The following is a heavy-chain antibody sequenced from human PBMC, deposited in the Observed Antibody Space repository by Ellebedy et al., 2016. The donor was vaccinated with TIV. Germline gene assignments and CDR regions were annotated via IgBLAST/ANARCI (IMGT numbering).Heavy chain of an antibody. J-gene: IGHJ4*02. V-gene: IGHV3-7*03. CDR1: GLTFSSYW. D-gene: IGHD2-2*01. CDR2: IKQDGSDK. CDR3: ARGSGYCSSTSCSGGSD. Sequence: GESLKISCVDSGLTFSSYWMSWVRQAPGRGLEWLANIKQDGSDKNYVDSVKGRFTISRDNDKKSLYLQMASLRAEDTAVYYCARGSGYCSSTSCSGGSDWGQGTPVTVSS.